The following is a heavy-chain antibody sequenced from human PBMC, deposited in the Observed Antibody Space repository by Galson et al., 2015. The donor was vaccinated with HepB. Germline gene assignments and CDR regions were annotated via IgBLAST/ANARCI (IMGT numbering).Heavy chain of an antibody. V-gene: IGHV1-3*01. CDR2: INAGNGHT. CDR1: GYTFTRYV. J-gene: IGHJ4*02. CDR3: ARAMVGPPTGGHYYFDY. Sequence: SVKVSCKASGYTFTRYVIHWARQAPGQRPEWMGWINAGNGHTKYAQNFQGRVTIIRDTSASTAYMELSSLRSEDTAVYYCARAMVGPPTGGHYYFDYWGQGTLVTVSS. D-gene: IGHD1-26*01.